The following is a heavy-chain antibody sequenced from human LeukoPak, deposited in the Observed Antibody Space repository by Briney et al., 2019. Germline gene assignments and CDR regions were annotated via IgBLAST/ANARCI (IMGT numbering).Heavy chain of an antibody. D-gene: IGHD4-23*01. V-gene: IGHV3-23*01. CDR2: ISGSGGST. CDR3: AGDFSQSRNSDY. CDR1: GFTFSSYA. Sequence: GGSLRLSCAASGFTFSSYAMTWVRRAPGKGLEWVSAISGSGGSTYYADSVKGRFTISRDNSKNTLYLQMNSLRAEDTAVYYCAGDFSQSRNSDYWGQGTLVTVSS. J-gene: IGHJ4*02.